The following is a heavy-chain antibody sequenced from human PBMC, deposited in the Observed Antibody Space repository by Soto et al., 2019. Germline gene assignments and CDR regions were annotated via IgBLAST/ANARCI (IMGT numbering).Heavy chain of an antibody. Sequence: GGSLRLSCAASGFTFSNYAMNWVRQAPGKGLEWVSGISGSGSDTDFADSVKGRFTISRDNSKSTLYLHMNSLRAEDTAIYYFARERSYALGGWGTWFFENGGREIQVTVPS. CDR2: ISGSGSDT. CDR3: ARERSYALGGWGTWFFEN. CDR1: GFTFSNYA. D-gene: IGHD1-7*01. J-gene: IGHJ4*02. V-gene: IGHV3-23*01.